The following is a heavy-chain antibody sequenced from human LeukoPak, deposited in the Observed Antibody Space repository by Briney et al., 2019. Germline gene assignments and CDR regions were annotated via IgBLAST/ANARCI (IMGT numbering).Heavy chain of an antibody. Sequence: SETLSLTCTVSGGSISSYYWSWIRQPPGKGLEWVGYIYYSGSTNYNPSLKSRVTISVDTSKNQFSLKLSSVTAADTAVYYCAREYYGSSGYYNDYWGQGALVTVSS. D-gene: IGHD3-22*01. CDR2: IYYSGST. CDR3: AREYYGSSGYYNDY. J-gene: IGHJ4*02. CDR1: GGSISSYY. V-gene: IGHV4-59*01.